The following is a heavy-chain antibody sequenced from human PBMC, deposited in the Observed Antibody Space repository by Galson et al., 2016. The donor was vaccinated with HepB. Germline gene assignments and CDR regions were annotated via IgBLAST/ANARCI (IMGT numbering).Heavy chain of an antibody. CDR3: AIDLRVPADYGSGSY. J-gene: IGHJ4*02. D-gene: IGHD3-10*01. CDR2: ISWNSDYL. Sequence: SLRLSCAASGFTFDDYALHWVRLAPGKGLEWVAVISWNSDYLFYADSVKGRFIISRDNARNSLFLQMNSLRPEDTALYYCAIDLRVPADYGSGSYWGQGTLVTVSS. V-gene: IGHV3-9*01. CDR1: GFTFDDYA.